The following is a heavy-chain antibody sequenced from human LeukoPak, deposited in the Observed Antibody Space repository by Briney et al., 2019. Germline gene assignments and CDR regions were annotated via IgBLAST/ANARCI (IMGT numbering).Heavy chain of an antibody. J-gene: IGHJ6*02. CDR3: ARDGGYPGYGMDV. CDR2: ISYDGSNK. Sequence: GGSLRLSCAASGFTFSSYAMHWVRQAPGKGLEWVAVISYDGSNKYYADSVKGRFTISRDNSKNTLYLQMNSLRAEDTAVYYCARDGGYPGYGMDVWGQGTTVTVSS. V-gene: IGHV3-30-3*01. D-gene: IGHD2-15*01. CDR1: GFTFSSYA.